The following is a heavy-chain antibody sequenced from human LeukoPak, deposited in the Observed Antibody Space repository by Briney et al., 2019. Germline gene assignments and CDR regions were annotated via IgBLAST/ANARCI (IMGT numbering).Heavy chain of an antibody. Sequence: SETLSLTCAVSGASITSDTYFWGCVRQPPGKGLEWIGTISYIGNTYYNPSLKSRVTISMDTSKNQFSLKLSSVTAADTAVYYCARVGVLAGYEDEVYYYYMDVWGKGTTVTVSS. J-gene: IGHJ6*03. D-gene: IGHD5-12*01. CDR1: GASITSDTYF. V-gene: IGHV4-39*02. CDR3: ARVGVLAGYEDEVYYYYMDV. CDR2: ISYIGNT.